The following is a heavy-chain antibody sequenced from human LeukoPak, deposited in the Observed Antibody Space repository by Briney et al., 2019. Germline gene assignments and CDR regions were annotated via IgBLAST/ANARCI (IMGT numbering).Heavy chain of an antibody. CDR3: ARDSSRYYMDV. CDR2: ISSSSNTI. V-gene: IGHV3-48*01. Sequence: GGPLRLSCAASGFTFSTYSMNWVRQAPGKGLEWVSYISSSSNTIYYADSVKGRFTISRDNAKNSLYLQMNSLRAEDTAVYYCARDSSRYYMDVWGKGTTVTVSS. J-gene: IGHJ6*03. CDR1: GFTFSTYS. D-gene: IGHD6-13*01.